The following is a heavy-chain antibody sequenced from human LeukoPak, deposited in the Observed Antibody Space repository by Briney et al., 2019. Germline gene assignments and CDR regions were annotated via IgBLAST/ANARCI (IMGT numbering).Heavy chain of an antibody. CDR1: GYSFTGYY. D-gene: IGHD2-15*01. J-gene: IGHJ4*02. Sequence: ASVKVSCKASGYSFTGYYIHWVRQAPGQGLEWMGWINPNSGGTNYAEKFQGRVTVTRDTSISTAYMDLSRLRPDDTAVFYCARGELLKGYEYWGQGTPVTVSS. CDR3: ARGELLKGYEY. V-gene: IGHV1-2*02. CDR2: INPNSGGT.